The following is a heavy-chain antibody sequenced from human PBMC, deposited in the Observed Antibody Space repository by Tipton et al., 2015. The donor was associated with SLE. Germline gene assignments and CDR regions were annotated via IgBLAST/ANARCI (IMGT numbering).Heavy chain of an antibody. D-gene: IGHD2-8*02. Sequence: TLSLTCTVSGGSISSYYWSWIRQPPGKGLEWIGYIYYSGSTNYNPSLKSRVTISVDTSKNQFSLKLRSVTVADTAVYYCARESASTGHFDFWGQGTLVTVSS. CDR2: IYYSGST. CDR1: GGSISSYY. J-gene: IGHJ4*02. V-gene: IGHV4-59*12. CDR3: ARESASTGHFDF.